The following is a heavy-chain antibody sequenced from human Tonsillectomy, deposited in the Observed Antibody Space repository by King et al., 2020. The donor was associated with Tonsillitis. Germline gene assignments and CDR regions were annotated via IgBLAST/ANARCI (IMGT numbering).Heavy chain of an antibody. CDR1: GFTFSSYA. CDR2: ISGSGGST. D-gene: IGHD3-9*01. J-gene: IGHJ5*02. CDR3: AKATSDLDYDILTGPGPYSWFDP. Sequence: VQLVESGGGLVQPGGSLRLSCAASGFTFSSYAMSWVRQAPGKGLEWVSAISGSGGSTYYADSVKGRFTISRDNSKNTLYLQMNSLRAEDTAVYYCAKATSDLDYDILTGPGPYSWFDPWGQGTLVTVSS. V-gene: IGHV3-23*04.